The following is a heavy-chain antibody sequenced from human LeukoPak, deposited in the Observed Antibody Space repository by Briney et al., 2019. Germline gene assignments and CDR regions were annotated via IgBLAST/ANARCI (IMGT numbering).Heavy chain of an antibody. CDR2: IKQDGSEK. CDR1: GFTFSSYW. J-gene: IGHJ5*02. Sequence: GGSLRLSCAASGFTFSSYWMSWVRQAPGKGLEWVANIKQDGSEKYYVDSVKGRFTISRDNAKNSLYLQMNSLRAEDTAVYYCARDNSVGDIAWWFDPWGQGTLVTVSS. V-gene: IGHV3-7*03. CDR3: ARDNSVGDIAWWFDP. D-gene: IGHD3-16*02.